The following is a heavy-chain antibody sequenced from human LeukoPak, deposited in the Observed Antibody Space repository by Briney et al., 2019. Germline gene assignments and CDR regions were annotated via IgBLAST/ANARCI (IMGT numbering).Heavy chain of an antibody. CDR3: ARDGLGFLEEGGRDY. D-gene: IGHD3-3*01. Sequence: GSLRLSCAASGFTFSSYWMSWVRQAPGKGLEWVANIKQDGSEKYYVDSVKGRFTISRDNAKNSLYLQMNSLRAEDTAVYYCARDGLGFLEEGGRDYWGQGTLVTVSS. V-gene: IGHV3-7*03. CDR1: GFTFSSYW. CDR2: IKQDGSEK. J-gene: IGHJ4*02.